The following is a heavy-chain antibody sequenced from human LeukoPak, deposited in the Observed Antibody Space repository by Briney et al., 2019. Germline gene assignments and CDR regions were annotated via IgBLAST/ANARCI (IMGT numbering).Heavy chain of an antibody. Sequence: ASVKVSCKVSGYTLTELSMHWVRQAPGKGLEWMGGFDPEDGETIYAQKFQGRVTMTEDTSTDTAYMELSSLRSEDTAVYYCATDFPGRTGYYDFDYWGQGTLVTVSS. D-gene: IGHD3/OR15-3a*01. CDR1: GYTLTELS. V-gene: IGHV1-24*01. CDR3: ATDFPGRTGYYDFDY. J-gene: IGHJ4*02. CDR2: FDPEDGET.